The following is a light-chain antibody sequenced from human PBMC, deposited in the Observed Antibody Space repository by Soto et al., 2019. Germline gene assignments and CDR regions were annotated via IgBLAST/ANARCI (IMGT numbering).Light chain of an antibody. Sequence: ELVFTQSPGALSVSPGGRVTLSCRASQSVNSSYLAWYQHKPXQAXRLLIYGASTRATGIPDRFTGGVSGTDFSLTIARVGPGDFAVYYCQQYGKSPQTFGQGTKVDIK. J-gene: IGKJ1*01. V-gene: IGKV3-20*01. CDR1: QSVNSSY. CDR2: GAS. CDR3: QQYGKSPQT.